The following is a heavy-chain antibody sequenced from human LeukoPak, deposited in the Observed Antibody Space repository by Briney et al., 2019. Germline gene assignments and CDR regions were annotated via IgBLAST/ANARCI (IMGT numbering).Heavy chain of an antibody. CDR2: ISPGGDIT. D-gene: IGHD6-19*01. CDR1: GFTFSNHG. CDR3: AKGKGTGWLYYFDC. Sequence: GGSLRLSCAASGFTFSNHGMNWVRQAPGKGLEWVSGISPGGDITYYADSVQGWFTISRDNSKNTVYLQMNSLRAEDTAVYYCAKGKGTGWLYYFDCWGQGILVTVSS. J-gene: IGHJ4*02. V-gene: IGHV3-23*01.